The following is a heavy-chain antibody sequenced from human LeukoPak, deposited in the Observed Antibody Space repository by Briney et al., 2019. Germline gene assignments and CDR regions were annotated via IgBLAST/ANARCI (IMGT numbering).Heavy chain of an antibody. Sequence: SETLSLTCAVYGGSFSGYYWSWIRQPPGKGLEWIGEINHSGSTNYNPSLKSRVTISVDTSKNQFSLKLSSVTAADTAVYYCARVFVVVPAALHDAFDIWGQGTMVIVSS. D-gene: IGHD2-2*01. J-gene: IGHJ3*02. CDR3: ARVFVVVPAALHDAFDI. CDR1: GGSFSGYY. CDR2: INHSGST. V-gene: IGHV4-34*01.